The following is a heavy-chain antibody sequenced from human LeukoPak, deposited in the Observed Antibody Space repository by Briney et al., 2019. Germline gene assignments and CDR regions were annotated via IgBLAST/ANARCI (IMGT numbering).Heavy chain of an antibody. CDR1: GFTFSSYE. V-gene: IGHV3-48*03. CDR3: ARASIQLWSSFDY. CDR2: ISSSGSTI. D-gene: IGHD5-18*01. Sequence: PGGSLRLSCAASGFTFSSYEMNWVRQAPGKGLEWVSYISSSGSTIYYADSVKGRFTISRDNAKNSLYLQMNSLRAEDTAVYYCARASIQLWSSFDYWGQGTLVTVST. J-gene: IGHJ4*02.